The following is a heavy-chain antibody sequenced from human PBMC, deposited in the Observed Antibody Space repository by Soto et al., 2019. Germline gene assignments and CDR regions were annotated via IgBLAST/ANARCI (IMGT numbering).Heavy chain of an antibody. D-gene: IGHD5-12*01. Sequence: QVQLQESGPGLVKPSETLSLTCTVSGGSISSYYWSWIRQPPGKGLEWIGYIYYSGSTNYNPSLKSRVTISVDTSKNQFSLKLSSVTAADTAVYYCARNVDSDYYYGMDVWGQGTTVTVSS. CDR2: IYYSGST. CDR3: ARNVDSDYYYGMDV. J-gene: IGHJ6*02. CDR1: GGSISSYY. V-gene: IGHV4-59*01.